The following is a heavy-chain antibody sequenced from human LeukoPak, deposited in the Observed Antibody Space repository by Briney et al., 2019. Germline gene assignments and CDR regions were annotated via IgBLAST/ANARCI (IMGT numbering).Heavy chain of an antibody. CDR3: ARARAGLRYGMDV. CDR2: IYYSGST. CDR1: GGSISSGGYY. V-gene: IGHV4-31*03. J-gene: IGHJ6*02. D-gene: IGHD2-21*01. Sequence: PSQTLSLTCTVSGGSISSGGYYWSWIRQHPGKGLEWIGYIYYSGSTYYNPSLKSRVTISVDTSKDQFSLKLSSVTAADTAVYYCARARAGLRYGMDVWGQGTTVTVSS.